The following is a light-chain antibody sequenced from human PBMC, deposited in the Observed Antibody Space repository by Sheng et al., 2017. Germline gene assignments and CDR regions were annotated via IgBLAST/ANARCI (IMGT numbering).Light chain of an antibody. CDR1: QSISTW. V-gene: IGKV1-5*03. CDR3: QQYNTHPT. Sequence: DIQMTQSPSTLSASVGDRVTITCRASQSISTWLAWYQQKPGKAPKILISKASSLESGVPSRFSGSGSGTEFTLTINSLQPDDFATYYCQQYNTHPTFGQGTKLDI. CDR2: KAS. J-gene: IGKJ2*01.